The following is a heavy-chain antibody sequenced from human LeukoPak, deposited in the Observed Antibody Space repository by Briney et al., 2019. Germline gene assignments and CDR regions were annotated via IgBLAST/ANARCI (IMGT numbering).Heavy chain of an antibody. CDR3: AREGDILTGIDY. J-gene: IGHJ4*02. D-gene: IGHD3-9*01. CDR1: GYTCTSYG. CDR2: ISAYNGNT. Sequence: ASVKVSCKASGYTCTSYGISWVRQAPGQGLEWMGWISAYNGNTNYARKLQGRVTMTTDTSTSTAYKELRSLRSDDTAVYYCAREGDILTGIDYWGQGTLVTVSS. V-gene: IGHV1-18*01.